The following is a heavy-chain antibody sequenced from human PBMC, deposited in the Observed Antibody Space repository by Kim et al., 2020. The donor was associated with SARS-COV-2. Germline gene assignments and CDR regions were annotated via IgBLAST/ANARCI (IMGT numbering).Heavy chain of an antibody. V-gene: IGHV1-69*04. D-gene: IGHD6-13*01. CDR1: GGTFSSYT. CDR2: IIPILGIA. CDR3: ARDQQQLVVKSGDAFDI. Sequence: SVKVSCKASGGTFSSYTISWVRQAPGQGLEWMGRIIPILGIANYAQKFQGRVTITADKSTSTAYMELSSLRSEDTAVYYCARDQQQLVVKSGDAFDIWGQGTMVTVSS. J-gene: IGHJ3*02.